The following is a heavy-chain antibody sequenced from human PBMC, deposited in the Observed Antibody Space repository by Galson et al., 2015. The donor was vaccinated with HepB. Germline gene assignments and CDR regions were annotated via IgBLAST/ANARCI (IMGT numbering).Heavy chain of an antibody. Sequence: SLRLSCAASGFTFSSYSMNWVRQAPGKGLEWVSSISSSSSYIYYADSVKGRFTISRDNAKNSLYLQMNSLRAEDTAVYYCAREKLDTVTTKYYDYWGQGTLVTVSS. CDR3: AREKLDTVTTKYYDY. CDR1: GFTFSSYS. CDR2: ISSSSSYI. D-gene: IGHD4-17*01. J-gene: IGHJ4*02. V-gene: IGHV3-21*01.